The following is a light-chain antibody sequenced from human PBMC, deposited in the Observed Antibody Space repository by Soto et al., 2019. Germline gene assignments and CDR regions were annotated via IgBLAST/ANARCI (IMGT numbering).Light chain of an antibody. CDR1: QSVLYSSNNKNY. CDR2: WAS. V-gene: IGKV4-1*01. Sequence: DIVMTQSPDSLAVSLGERATINCKSSQSVLYSSNNKNYFAWYQQKPGQPPKLLIYWASTRESGVPDRFSGSWSGTDFTLTISSLQAEDVAVYYCQQYYSTPYTFGQGTNLEIK. CDR3: QQYYSTPYT. J-gene: IGKJ2*01.